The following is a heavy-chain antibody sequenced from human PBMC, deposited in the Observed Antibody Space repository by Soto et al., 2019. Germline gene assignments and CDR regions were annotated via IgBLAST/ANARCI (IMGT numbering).Heavy chain of an antibody. Sequence: QDHLAQSGAEVKKPGSSVTVSCKASGGTFNSYGISWVRQAPGQGLDWMGVIIPLYGTVNYAQKFQGRVSITADKSTSIACIDLSSLRSHDTAVYYCARVRVIRGVIPSHFGLWGQGTLVTVSS. J-gene: IGHJ4*02. D-gene: IGHD3-10*01. CDR1: GGTFNSYG. CDR3: ARVRVIRGVIPSHFGL. CDR2: IIPLYGTV. V-gene: IGHV1-69*06.